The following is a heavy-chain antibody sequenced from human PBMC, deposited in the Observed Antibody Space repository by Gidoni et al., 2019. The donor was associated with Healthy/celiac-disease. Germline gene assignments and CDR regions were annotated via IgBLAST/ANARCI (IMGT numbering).Heavy chain of an antibody. D-gene: IGHD1-26*01. CDR2: IIPILGIA. CDR1: GGTFSSYT. CDR3: ARESSGSYTTFDY. Sequence: QVQLVQSGAEVKKPGSSVKVSCKASGGTFSSYTISWVRQAPGQGLEWMGRIIPILGIANYAQKFQGRVTITADKSTSTAYMELSSLRSEDTAVYYCARESSGSYTTFDYWGQGTLVTVSS. V-gene: IGHV1-69*08. J-gene: IGHJ4*02.